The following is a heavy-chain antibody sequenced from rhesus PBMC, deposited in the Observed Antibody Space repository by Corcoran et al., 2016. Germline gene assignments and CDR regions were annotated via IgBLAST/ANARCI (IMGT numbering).Heavy chain of an antibody. D-gene: IGHD6-25*01. CDR1: GFTFSDYY. V-gene: IGHV3-116*02. Sequence: EVRLVESGGGLVQPGGSLRLSCAASGFTFSDYYMSWVRQAPGKGPEWVGFIIKKAKCMTAEYAASVKCRFTISRDDSKSIASLQMNSLKTEDTAVYYCARVIAAAGHFDYWGQGVLVTVSS. J-gene: IGHJ4*01. CDR3: ARVIAAAGHFDY. CDR2: IIKKAKCMTA.